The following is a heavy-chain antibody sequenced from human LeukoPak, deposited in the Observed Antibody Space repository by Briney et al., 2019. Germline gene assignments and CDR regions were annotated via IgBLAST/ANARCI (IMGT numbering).Heavy chain of an antibody. V-gene: IGHV4-39*01. CDR2: IYYSGST. Sequence: SETLSLTCTVSGGSISSSSYYWGWIRQPPGKGLEWIGSIYYSGSTYYNPSLKSRVTISVDTSKSQFSLKLSSVTAADTAVYYCAIQALYYYDSSGYPLPWYFDLWGRGTLVTVSS. J-gene: IGHJ2*01. CDR1: GGSISSSSYY. D-gene: IGHD3-22*01. CDR3: AIQALYYYDSSGYPLPWYFDL.